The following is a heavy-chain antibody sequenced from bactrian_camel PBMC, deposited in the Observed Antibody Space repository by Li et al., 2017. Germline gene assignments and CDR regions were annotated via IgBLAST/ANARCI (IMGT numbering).Heavy chain of an antibody. V-gene: IGHV3S1*01. CDR1: GYTFDKSC. Sequence: QVQLVESGGGSVQAGESLRLSCVASGYTFDKSCMAWFRQAPGKQRDGVAAIYTGGGSPNYDPSVKGRFTISRDESKNMLYLQMNGLKPEDAGLYYCAAKNGPCGFESWRREDTYNHWGQGTQVTVS. J-gene: IGHJ4*01. D-gene: IGHD6*01. CDR3: AAKNGPCGFESWRREDTYNH. CDR2: IYTGGGSP.